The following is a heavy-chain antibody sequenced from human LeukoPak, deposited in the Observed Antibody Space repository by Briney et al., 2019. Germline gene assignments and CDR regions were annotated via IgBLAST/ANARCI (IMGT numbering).Heavy chain of an antibody. CDR1: GFTFSSYE. V-gene: IGHV3-48*03. Sequence: GGSLRLSCAASGFTFSSYEMNWVRQAPGKGLEWVSYISSSGSTIYYADSMKGRFTISRDNAKNSLYLQTNSLRAEDTAVYYCAREGSSSRPAWGQGTLVTVSS. J-gene: IGHJ5*02. D-gene: IGHD6-13*01. CDR2: ISSSGSTI. CDR3: AREGSSSRPA.